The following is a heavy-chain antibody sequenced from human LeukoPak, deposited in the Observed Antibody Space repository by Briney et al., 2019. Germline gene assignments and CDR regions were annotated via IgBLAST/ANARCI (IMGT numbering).Heavy chain of an antibody. Sequence: SETLSLTCTVSGGSISSYYWSWIRQPPGKGLEWIGYIYYSGSTNYNPSLKSRVTISVDTSKNQFSLKLSSVTAADTAVYYCARDRTTRGSALDIWGQGTMVTVSS. CDR3: ARDRTTRGSALDI. CDR1: GGSISSYY. D-gene: IGHD1-1*01. CDR2: IYYSGST. J-gene: IGHJ3*02. V-gene: IGHV4-59*01.